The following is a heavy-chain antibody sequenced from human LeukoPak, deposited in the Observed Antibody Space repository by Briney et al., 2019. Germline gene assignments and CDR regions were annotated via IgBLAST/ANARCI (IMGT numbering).Heavy chain of an antibody. CDR1: GGSISSSNFC. Sequence: SETLSLTCTDSGGSISSSNFCWGWIRQPPRKGLEWIGTFCYTGNIYSSPSLKSRVTVSVDTSKNQFSLKVSSVTAADTAVYYCASGGYSNGYGMQGGWFDPWGQGTPVTVSS. CDR2: FCYTGNI. CDR3: ASGGYSNGYGMQGGWFDP. D-gene: IGHD5-18*01. V-gene: IGHV4-39*01. J-gene: IGHJ5*02.